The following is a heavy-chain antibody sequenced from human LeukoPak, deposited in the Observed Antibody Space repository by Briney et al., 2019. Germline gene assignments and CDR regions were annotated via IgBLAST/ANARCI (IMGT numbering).Heavy chain of an antibody. Sequence: ASVKVSCKASGYTFTSYGISWVRQAPGQGLEWMGWISAYNGNTNYAQKLQGRVTMTTDTSTSTAYMELRSLRSDDTAVYYCSYHAGYCSSTSCSGLQALDAFDIWGQGTMVTVSS. D-gene: IGHD2-2*01. V-gene: IGHV1-18*01. J-gene: IGHJ3*02. CDR3: SYHAGYCSSTSCSGLQALDAFDI. CDR2: ISAYNGNT. CDR1: GYTFTSYG.